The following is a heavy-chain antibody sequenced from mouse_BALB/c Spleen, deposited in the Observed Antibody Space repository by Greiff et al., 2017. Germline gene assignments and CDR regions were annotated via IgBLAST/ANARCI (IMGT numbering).Heavy chain of an antibody. CDR2: INPSTGYT. V-gene: IGHV1-7*01. J-gene: IGHJ3*01. CDR1: GYTFTSYW. Sequence: VQLQQSGAELAKPGASVKMSCKASGYTFTSYWMHWVKQRPGQGLEWIGYINPSTGYTEYNQKFKDKATLTADKSSSTAYMQLSSLTSEDSAVYYCARSVYYDYDGFAYWCQGTLVTVSA. D-gene: IGHD2-4*01. CDR3: ARSVYYDYDGFAY.